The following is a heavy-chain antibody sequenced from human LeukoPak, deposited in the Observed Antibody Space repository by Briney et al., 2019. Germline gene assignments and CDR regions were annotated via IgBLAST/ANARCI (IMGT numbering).Heavy chain of an antibody. CDR1: GYTFTGYY. Sequence: ASVKVSCKASGYTFTGYYMHWVRQAPGHGLEWMGWINPNSGGTNYAQKFQGRVTMTRDTSISTAYMELSRLRSDDTAVYYCARTVTTSLYYFDYWGQGTLVTVSS. V-gene: IGHV1-2*02. CDR2: INPNSGGT. D-gene: IGHD4-17*01. CDR3: ARTVTTSLYYFDY. J-gene: IGHJ4*02.